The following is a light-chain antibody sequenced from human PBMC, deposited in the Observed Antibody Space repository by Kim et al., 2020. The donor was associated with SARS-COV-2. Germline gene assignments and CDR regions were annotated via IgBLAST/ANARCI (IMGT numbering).Light chain of an antibody. J-gene: IGKJ1*01. CDR3: QQSYSPLAWT. CDR2: AAS. V-gene: IGKV1-39*01. CDR1: QSISSY. Sequence: DIQMTQSPSSLYASVGDRVTITCRASQSISSYLNWFQQKPGKAPKLLVFAASTLQRGVPSRFSGSGSGTDFTLTISSLQPEDFATYYCQQSYSPLAWTFGQGTKVDIK.